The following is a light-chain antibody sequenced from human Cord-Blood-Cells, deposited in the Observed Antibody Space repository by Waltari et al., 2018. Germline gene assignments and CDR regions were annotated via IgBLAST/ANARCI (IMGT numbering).Light chain of an antibody. J-gene: IGKJ4*01. CDR2: DAS. CDR1: QSVSSY. CDR3: QQRSNWPLT. V-gene: IGKV3-11*01. Sequence: SLSPGERATLSCRASQSVSSYLAWYQQKPGQAPRLLIYDASNRATGIPARFSGSGSGTDFTLTISSLEPEDFAVYYCQQRSNWPLTFGGGTKVESK.